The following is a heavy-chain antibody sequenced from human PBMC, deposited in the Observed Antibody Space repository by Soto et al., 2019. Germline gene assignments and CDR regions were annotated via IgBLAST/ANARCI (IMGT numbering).Heavy chain of an antibody. CDR3: ARGVDAGLDY. V-gene: IGHV1-8*01. J-gene: IGHJ4*02. CDR2: MSPNSGDT. CDR1: GYTFTTYD. Sequence: QVPLVQSGAEVKKPGASVKVSCKASGYTFTTYDINWVRQATGQGPEWMGWMSPNSGDTGYAQNFQDRVIMTRDTSISTADMELSSLTSEDTAVYYCARGVDAGLDYWGQGALVTVSS. D-gene: IGHD6-13*01.